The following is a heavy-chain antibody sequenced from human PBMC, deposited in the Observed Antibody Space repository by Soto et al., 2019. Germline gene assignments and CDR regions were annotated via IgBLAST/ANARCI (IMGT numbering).Heavy chain of an antibody. V-gene: IGHV3-23*01. CDR1: GFTFSSYA. Sequence: GGSLRLSCAASGFTFSSYAMSWVRQAPGKGLEWVSAISGSGGSTYYADSVKGRFTISRDNSKNTLYLQMNSLRAEDTAVYYCERDGFTASAGTTGIDAFDIWVQGTMVTVSS. CDR2: ISGSGGST. J-gene: IGHJ3*02. D-gene: IGHD6-13*01. CDR3: ERDGFTASAGTTGIDAFDI.